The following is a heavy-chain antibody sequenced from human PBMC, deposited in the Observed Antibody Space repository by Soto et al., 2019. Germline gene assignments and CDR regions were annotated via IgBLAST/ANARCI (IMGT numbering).Heavy chain of an antibody. J-gene: IGHJ6*02. CDR1: GFTFSSYA. D-gene: IGHD2-2*01. CDR3: AKDRGTSIDVHRYFHYYAMDV. V-gene: IGHV3-23*01. CDR2: ISGSGGTT. Sequence: GGSLRLSCAASGFTFSSYAMTWVRQAPGQGREGVASISGSGGTTNYADSVKGRFTISRDNSKNTAYLQMNSLRAEDTAVYYCAKDRGTSIDVHRYFHYYAMDVWCQGTTLTVSS.